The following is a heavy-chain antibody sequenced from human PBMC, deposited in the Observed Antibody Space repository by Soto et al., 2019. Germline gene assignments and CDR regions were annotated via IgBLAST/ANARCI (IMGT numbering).Heavy chain of an antibody. V-gene: IGHV4-61*01. CDR3: ARDTAMVTGLFDY. Sequence: QVQLQESGPGLVKPSETLSLPCTVSGGSVSSGSYYWSWIRQPPGKGLEWIGYIYYSGSTNYNPSLKSRVTISVDTSKNQFSLKLSSVTAADTAVYYCARDTAMVTGLFDYWGQGTLVTVSS. D-gene: IGHD5-18*01. J-gene: IGHJ4*02. CDR2: IYYSGST. CDR1: GGSVSSGSYY.